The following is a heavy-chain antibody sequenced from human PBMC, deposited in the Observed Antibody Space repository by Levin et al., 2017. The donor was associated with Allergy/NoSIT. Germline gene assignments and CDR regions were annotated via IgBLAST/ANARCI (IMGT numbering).Heavy chain of an antibody. CDR3: AKDAVDQGGDDYGSGSFY. D-gene: IGHD3-10*01. CDR1: GFTFSSYA. J-gene: IGHJ4*02. V-gene: IGHV3-23*01. Sequence: GGSLRLSCAASGFTFSSYAMSWVRQAPGKGLEWVSAISGSGGSTYYADSVKGRFTISRDNSKNTLYLQMNSLRAEDTAVYYCAKDAVDQGGDDYGSGSFYWGQGTLVTVSS. CDR2: ISGSGGST.